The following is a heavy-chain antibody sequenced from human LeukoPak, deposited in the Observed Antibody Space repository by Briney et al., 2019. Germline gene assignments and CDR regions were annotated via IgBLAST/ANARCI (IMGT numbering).Heavy chain of an antibody. CDR1: VHTFTNYG. V-gene: IGHV1-18*01. CDR2: INAYNGNT. J-gene: IGHJ4*02. D-gene: IGHD3-22*01. CDR3: ARARGYYDSSGYRGFSDY. Sequence: GASVKVSCKASVHTFTNYGISWVRQPPGQGLEWMGWINAYNGNTNSAQKLQGRFSMTTATSTSTAYMDLRSMGSDDTAAYYCARARGYYDSSGYRGFSDYWGQGTLVTVSS.